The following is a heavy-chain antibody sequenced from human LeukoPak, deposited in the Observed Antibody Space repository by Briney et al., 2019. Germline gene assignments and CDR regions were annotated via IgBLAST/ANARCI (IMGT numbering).Heavy chain of an antibody. CDR2: ISNSGGST. CDR3: AKETSSSFDY. V-gene: IGHV3-23*01. CDR1: GFTFSSYA. Sequence: GGSLRLSCAASGFTFSSYAMNWVRQAPGKGLEWVSGISNSGGSTYHADSVKGRFTISRDNSKNTLYLQMNSLRAEDTAVYYCAKETSSSFDYWGRGTLVTVSS. D-gene: IGHD6-6*01. J-gene: IGHJ4*02.